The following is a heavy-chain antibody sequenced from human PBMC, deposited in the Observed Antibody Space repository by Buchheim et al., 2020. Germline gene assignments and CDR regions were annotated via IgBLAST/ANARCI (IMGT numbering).Heavy chain of an antibody. Sequence: EVQLLESGGGLVQPGGSLRLSCAASEFTFSSYAMSWVRQAPGKGLEWVANIKQDGSEKYYVDSVKGRFTISRDNAKNSLYLQMNSLRAEDTAVYYCARESPAVVVVAAIAITFDYWGQGTL. V-gene: IGHV3-7*01. J-gene: IGHJ4*02. CDR2: IKQDGSEK. CDR3: ARESPAVVVVAAIAITFDY. CDR1: EFTFSSYA. D-gene: IGHD2-15*01.